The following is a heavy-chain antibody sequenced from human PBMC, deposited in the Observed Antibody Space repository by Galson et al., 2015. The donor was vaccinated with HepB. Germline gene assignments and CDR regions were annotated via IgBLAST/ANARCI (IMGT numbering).Heavy chain of an antibody. CDR3: AKSGAYDYDCSGYSNYYYYYGMDV. Sequence: SLRLSCAASRFPFSSYAMSWVRQAPGKGLEWVSVISDSGGSTYYADSVKGRFTISRDNSKNTLYLQMNSLRAEDTAVYYCAKSGAYDYDCSGYSNYYYYYGMDVWGQGTTVTVSS. D-gene: IGHD3-22*01. CDR2: ISDSGGST. J-gene: IGHJ6*02. V-gene: IGHV3-23*01. CDR1: RFPFSSYA.